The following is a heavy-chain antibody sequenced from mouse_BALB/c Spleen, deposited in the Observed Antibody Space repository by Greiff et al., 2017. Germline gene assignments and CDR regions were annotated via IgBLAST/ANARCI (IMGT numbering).Heavy chain of an antibody. V-gene: IGHV5-6-5*01. CDR2: ISSGGST. CDR3: ARDYYGSSYPWFAY. CDR1: GFTFSSYA. D-gene: IGHD1-1*01. Sequence: EVQVVESGGGLVKPGGSLKLSCAASGFTFSSYAMSWVRQTPEKRLEWVASISSGGSTYYPDSVKGRFTISSDNARNILYLQMSSLRSEDTAMYYCARDYYGSSYPWFAYWGQGTLVTVSA. J-gene: IGHJ3*01.